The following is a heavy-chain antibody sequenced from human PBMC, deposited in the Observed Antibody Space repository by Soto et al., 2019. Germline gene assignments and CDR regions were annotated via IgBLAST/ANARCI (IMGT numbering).Heavy chain of an antibody. CDR3: AKTYYYDSSGYVGKFDY. CDR1: GFTFSSYA. Sequence: GGSLRLSCAASGFTFSSYAMSWVRQAPGKGLEWVSAISGSGGSTYYADSVKGRFTISRDNSKNTLYLQMNSLRAEDTAVYYCAKTYYYDSSGYVGKFDYWGQGTLVTAPQ. J-gene: IGHJ4*02. CDR2: ISGSGGST. V-gene: IGHV3-23*01. D-gene: IGHD3-22*01.